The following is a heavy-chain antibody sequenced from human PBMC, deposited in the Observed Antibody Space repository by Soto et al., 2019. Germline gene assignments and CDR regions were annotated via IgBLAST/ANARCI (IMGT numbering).Heavy chain of an antibody. D-gene: IGHD3-10*01. CDR3: ARAYGSGSYLDY. V-gene: IGHV4-61*01. CDR2: IYYSGST. CDR1: GGSVSSGSYY. Sequence: QVQLQESGPGLVKPSETLSLTCTVSGGSVSSGSYYWRWIRQHPGKGLAWIGYIYYSGSTNYNPSLKSRVTISVEPSKNHFSLNLSSLTAADTAVYYCARAYGSGSYLDYWGPGTLVTVSS. J-gene: IGHJ4*02.